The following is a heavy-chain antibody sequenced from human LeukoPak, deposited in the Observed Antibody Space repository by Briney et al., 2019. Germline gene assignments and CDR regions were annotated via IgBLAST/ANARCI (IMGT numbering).Heavy chain of an antibody. CDR3: ARGRLHLGELSVKWDY. Sequence: SETLSLTCAVYGGSFSGYYWSWIRQPPGKGLEWIGEINHSGSTNYNPSLKSRVTISVDTSKNQFSLKLSSVTAADTAVYYCARGRLHLGELSVKWDYWGQGTLVTVSS. D-gene: IGHD3-16*02. V-gene: IGHV4-34*01. CDR2: INHSGST. J-gene: IGHJ4*02. CDR1: GGSFSGYY.